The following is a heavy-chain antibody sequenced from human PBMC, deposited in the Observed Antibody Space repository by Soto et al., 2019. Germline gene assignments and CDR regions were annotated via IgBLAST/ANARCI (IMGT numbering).Heavy chain of an antibody. J-gene: IGHJ6*02. CDR3: ARDRAAPTKITIFGVVIDYYGMDV. Sequence: GASVPVSCLASGYTFTRSGISWVRQAPGQGLEWMGWLSAYNGNTNYAQKLQGRVTMTTDTSTSTAYMEMRSLRSDDTAVYYCARDRAAPTKITIFGVVIDYYGMDVWGQGTTVTVSS. D-gene: IGHD3-3*01. CDR1: GYTFTRSG. V-gene: IGHV1-18*01. CDR2: LSAYNGNT.